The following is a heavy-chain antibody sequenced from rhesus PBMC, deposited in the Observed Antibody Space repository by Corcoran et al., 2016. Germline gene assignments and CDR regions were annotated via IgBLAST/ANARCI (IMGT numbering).Heavy chain of an antibody. CDR1: GGSLKNNY. CDR3: ARGIYYFDY. J-gene: IGHJ4*01. CDR2: ISATGGSS. V-gene: IGHV4-173*01. Sequence: QVQLQESGPGLVKPSETLSLTCAVSGGSLKNNYWTWIRQSPGKGLEWIGYISATGGSSDHNPSLRSLVTISTATSKNQFSLNLSSLTAADTAVYYCARGIYYFDYWGQGVLVTVSS. D-gene: IGHD3-3*01.